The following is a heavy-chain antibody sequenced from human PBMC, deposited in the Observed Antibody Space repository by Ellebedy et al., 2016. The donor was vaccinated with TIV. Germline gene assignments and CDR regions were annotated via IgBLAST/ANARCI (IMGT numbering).Heavy chain of an antibody. Sequence: SVKVSCXASGGTFSSYAISWVRQAPGQGLEWMGGIIPIFGTANYAQKFQGRVTITADESTSTAYMELSSLRSEDTAVYYCARPYTYSSGWYYWGQGTLVTVSS. CDR2: IIPIFGTA. CDR3: ARPYTYSSGWYY. V-gene: IGHV1-69*13. CDR1: GGTFSSYA. J-gene: IGHJ4*02. D-gene: IGHD6-19*01.